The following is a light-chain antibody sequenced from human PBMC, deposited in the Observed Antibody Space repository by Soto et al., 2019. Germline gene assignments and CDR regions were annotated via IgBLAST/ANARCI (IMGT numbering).Light chain of an antibody. CDR3: QQYKHWPRT. V-gene: IGKV3-15*01. CDR1: QSVSSN. J-gene: IGKJ1*01. CDR2: DAS. Sequence: VMTQSPATLSVSPGETATLSCTASQSVSSNLAWYQQKPGQAPRLLIYDASTRATGFPARFSGSGSGTEFTLTISSLQSEDFAVYYCQQYKHWPRTFGQGTKV.